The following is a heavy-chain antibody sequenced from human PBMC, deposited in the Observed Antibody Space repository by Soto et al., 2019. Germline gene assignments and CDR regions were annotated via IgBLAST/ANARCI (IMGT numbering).Heavy chain of an antibody. J-gene: IGHJ4*02. CDR2: IYYSGST. Sequence: PSETLSLTCTVSGGSISSGGYYWSWIRQHPGKGLEWIGYIYYSGSTYYNPSLKSRVTISVDTSKNQFSLKLSSVTAADTAVYYCARTVNYCTNGVCYTGAYYFDYWGQGTLVTVSS. D-gene: IGHD2-8*01. CDR1: GGSISSGGYY. V-gene: IGHV4-31*03. CDR3: ARTVNYCTNGVCYTGAYYFDY.